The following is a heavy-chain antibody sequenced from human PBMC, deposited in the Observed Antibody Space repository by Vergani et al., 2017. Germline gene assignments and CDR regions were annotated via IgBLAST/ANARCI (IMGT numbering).Heavy chain of an antibody. CDR3: ARGGSFESPSRNYYYYMDV. CDR1: GFTFSSYA. D-gene: IGHD1-14*01. J-gene: IGHJ6*03. Sequence: VQLLESGGGLVQPGGSLRLSCAASGFTFSSYAMSWVRQAPGKGLEWVAVISYDGSNKYYADSVKGRFTISRDNSKHTLYLQMNSLRAEDTAVYYCARGGSFESPSRNYYYYMDVWGKGTTVTVSS. V-gene: IGHV3-30-3*01. CDR2: ISYDGSNK.